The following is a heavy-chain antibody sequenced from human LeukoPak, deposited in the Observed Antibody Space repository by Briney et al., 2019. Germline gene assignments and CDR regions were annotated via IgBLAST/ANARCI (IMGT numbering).Heavy chain of an antibody. J-gene: IGHJ3*02. CDR3: ASHKTGYSSGWADAFDI. CDR2: ISGSGGST. D-gene: IGHD6-19*01. Sequence: GGSLRLSCAASGFTFSSYAMSWVRQAPGKGLEWVSAISGSGGSTYYADSAKGRFTISRDNSKNTLYLQMNSLRAEDTAVYYCASHKTGYSSGWADAFDIWGQGTMVTVSS. V-gene: IGHV3-23*01. CDR1: GFTFSSYA.